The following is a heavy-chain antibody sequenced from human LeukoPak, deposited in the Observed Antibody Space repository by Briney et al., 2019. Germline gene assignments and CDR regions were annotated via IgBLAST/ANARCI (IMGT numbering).Heavy chain of an antibody. CDR2: IYHSGST. Sequence: PSETLSLTCTVSGGSVSSGSYYWSWIRQPPGKGLEWIGDIYHSGSTKYTAYLKSRVIISVDTSKNQFSLKLSSVTAADTAVYYCARGRSSSSGPFDYWGQGTLVTVSS. V-gene: IGHV4-61*01. D-gene: IGHD6-6*01. J-gene: IGHJ4*02. CDR3: ARGRSSSSGPFDY. CDR1: GGSVSSGSYY.